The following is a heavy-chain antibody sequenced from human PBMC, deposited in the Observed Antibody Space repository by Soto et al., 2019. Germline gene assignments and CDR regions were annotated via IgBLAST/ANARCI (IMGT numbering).Heavy chain of an antibody. D-gene: IGHD2-15*01. CDR3: ARDIVVVVAATRFDWFDP. V-gene: IGHV4-39*02. J-gene: IGHJ5*02. CDR1: GGSISSSSYY. Sequence: SETLSLTCTVSGGSISSSSYYWGWIRQPPGKGLEWIGSIYYSGSTYYNPSLKSRVTISVDTSKNQFSLKLSSVTAADTAVYYCARDIVVVVAATRFDWFDPWGQGTLVTVSS. CDR2: IYYSGST.